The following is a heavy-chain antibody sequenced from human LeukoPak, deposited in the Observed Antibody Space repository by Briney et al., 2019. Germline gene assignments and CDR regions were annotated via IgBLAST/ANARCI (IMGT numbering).Heavy chain of an antibody. D-gene: IGHD1-26*01. V-gene: IGHV1-69*06. CDR3: ARDSGSYSKHAFDI. J-gene: IGHJ3*02. CDR1: GGTFSSYA. CDR2: IIPIFGTA. Sequence: SVKVSCKASGGTFSSYAISWVRQAPGQGLEWMGGIIPIFGTANYAQKFQGRVTITADKSTSTAYMELSSPRSEDTAVYYCARDSGSYSKHAFDIWGQGTMVTVSS.